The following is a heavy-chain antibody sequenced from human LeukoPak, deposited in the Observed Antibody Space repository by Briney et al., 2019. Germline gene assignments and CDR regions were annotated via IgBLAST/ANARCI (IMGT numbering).Heavy chain of an antibody. V-gene: IGHV3-30-3*01. CDR2: ISYDGSIN. Sequence: PGGSLRLSCAASGFTFNSYAVHWVRQAPGKGLEWVAVISYDGSINFYAASVKGRFTISRDNSKKTLYLQMNSLRAEDSALYFCARDRRYCGGGSCYFDYFFDYWGQGTLVTVSS. CDR1: GFTFNSYA. D-gene: IGHD2-15*01. CDR3: ARDRRYCGGGSCYFDYFFDY. J-gene: IGHJ4*02.